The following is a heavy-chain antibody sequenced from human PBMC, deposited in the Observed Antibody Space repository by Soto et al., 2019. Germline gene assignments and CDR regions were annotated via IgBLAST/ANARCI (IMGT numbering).Heavy chain of an antibody. CDR3: AKGWGYSNLFDY. CDR1: GFTFSSYA. Sequence: GGSLRLSCAASGFTFSSYAMSWVRQAPGKGLEWVSAISGSGGRTYYADSVKGRFTVSRENSKNTPYLQMNSLRAGDTAVYYCAKGWGYSNLFDYWGQGTLVTVSS. CDR2: ISGSGGRT. V-gene: IGHV3-23*01. D-gene: IGHD4-4*01. J-gene: IGHJ4*02.